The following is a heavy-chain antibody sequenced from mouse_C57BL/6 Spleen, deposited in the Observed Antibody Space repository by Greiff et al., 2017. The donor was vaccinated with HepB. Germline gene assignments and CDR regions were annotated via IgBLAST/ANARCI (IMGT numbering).Heavy chain of an antibody. CDR1: GYAFSSSW. Sequence: VQRVESGPELVKPGASVKISCKASGYAFSSSWMNWVKQRPGKGLEWIGRIYPGDGDTNYNGKFKGKATLTADKSSSTAYMQLSSLTSEDSAVYFCARETTVVATRYAMDYWGQGTSVTVSS. D-gene: IGHD1-1*01. J-gene: IGHJ4*01. V-gene: IGHV1-82*01. CDR3: ARETTVVATRYAMDY. CDR2: IYPGDGDT.